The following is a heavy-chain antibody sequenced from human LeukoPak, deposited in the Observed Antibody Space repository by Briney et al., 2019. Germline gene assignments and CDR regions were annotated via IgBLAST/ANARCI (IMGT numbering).Heavy chain of an antibody. J-gene: IGHJ4*02. V-gene: IGHV3-23*01. CDR2: ISDNGDYT. CDR1: GFTFSSYA. Sequence: GGSLRLSCAASGFTFSSYAMSWVRQAPGMGLEWVSIISDNGDYTYYADSVKGRFTISRDNSKNTLYLQMNSLRAEDTAVYYCAKGTPRDGYNSGYFDYWGQGTLVTVSS. D-gene: IGHD5-24*01. CDR3: AKGTPRDGYNSGYFDY.